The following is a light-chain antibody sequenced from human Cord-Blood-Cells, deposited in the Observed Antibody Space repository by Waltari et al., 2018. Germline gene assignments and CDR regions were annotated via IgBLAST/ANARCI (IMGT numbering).Light chain of an antibody. CDR1: QDISNY. CDR3: QQYDNLPLT. Sequence: DIQMTQSPSSLSASVGDRVTITCQASQDISNYLKWYQQKPGKAPKLLIYDASKLETGVPSRFSGSGSGTDFTFTISSLHPEDIATYYCQQYDNLPLTFGGGTKVEIK. CDR2: DAS. V-gene: IGKV1-33*01. J-gene: IGKJ4*01.